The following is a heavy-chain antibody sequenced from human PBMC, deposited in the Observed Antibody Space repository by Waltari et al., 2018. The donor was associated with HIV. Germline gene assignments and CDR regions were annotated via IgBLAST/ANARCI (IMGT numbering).Heavy chain of an antibody. D-gene: IGHD1-26*01. CDR3: ARHALRVGAAYWNFDL. CDR1: GGSVSSSSYF. CDR2: SYYTGIA. Sequence: QLQLQESGPGLVKPSATLSLPCAVSGGSVSSSSYFWGWIRQPPGKGLEWVGRSYYTGIAYYHPSLKSRVTISVDTSKNQFSLKVTSVTAADTAVYYCARHALRVGAAYWNFDLWGRGTLVTVSS. J-gene: IGHJ2*01. V-gene: IGHV4-39*01.